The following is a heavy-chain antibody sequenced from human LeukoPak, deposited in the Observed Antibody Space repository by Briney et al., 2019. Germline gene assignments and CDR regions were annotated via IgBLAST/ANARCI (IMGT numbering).Heavy chain of an antibody. CDR3: AKGGIRYGYWFDH. D-gene: IGHD3-10*01. CDR1: GFRFSDYY. CDR2: ISSTGNSI. J-gene: IGHJ5*02. V-gene: IGHV3-11*01. Sequence: PGGSLRLSCAATGFRFSDYYMSWIRQAPGKGLEWVAYISSTGNSIFYADSVKGRLTISRDHAKNSLSLQLNSLRAEDTAVYYCAKGGIRYGYWFDHWGQGTLVTVSS.